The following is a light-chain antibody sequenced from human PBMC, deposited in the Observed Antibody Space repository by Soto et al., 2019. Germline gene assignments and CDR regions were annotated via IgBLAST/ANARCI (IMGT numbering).Light chain of an antibody. CDR2: GAS. J-gene: IGKJ4*01. Sequence: EIVLTQSPGTLSLSPGERATLSCRASQSVSSSYLAWYQQKPGQAPRLLIYGASSLESGVPSRFSGSGSGTEFTLTISSLQPDDFATYYCQQYNSYSTFGGGTKVEIK. CDR3: QQYNSYST. CDR1: QSVSSSY. V-gene: IGKV3-20*01.